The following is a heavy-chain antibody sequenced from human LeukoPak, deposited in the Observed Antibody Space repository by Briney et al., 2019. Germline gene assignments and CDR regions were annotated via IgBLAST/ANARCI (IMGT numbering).Heavy chain of an antibody. D-gene: IGHD2-2*01. CDR3: ARDIVVITAAHYFDY. Sequence: PGGSLRLSCAASRFTISSYWMSWVRQAPGKGLEWVANIKQDGSEQYYVDSVKGRFTISRDNAKNSLYLQMNSLRAEDTAVYYCARDIVVITAAHYFDYWGQGTLVTVSS. J-gene: IGHJ4*02. CDR1: RFTISSYW. V-gene: IGHV3-7*01. CDR2: IKQDGSEQ.